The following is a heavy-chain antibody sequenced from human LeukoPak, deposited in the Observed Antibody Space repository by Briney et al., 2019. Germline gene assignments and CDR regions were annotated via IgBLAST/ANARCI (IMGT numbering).Heavy chain of an antibody. CDR3: ARDWEGGHGYYYNHGMDV. V-gene: IGHV4-4*07. D-gene: IGHD1-26*01. Sequence: SETLSLTCTVSGASISNYYWSWIRQPAGKGLEWIGRIYTSGSTNYNPSLKSRVTMSVDTSKNQFSLKLRSVTAADTAVYYCARDWEGGHGYYYNHGMDVWGQGTTVTVSS. J-gene: IGHJ6*02. CDR1: GASISNYY. CDR2: IYTSGST.